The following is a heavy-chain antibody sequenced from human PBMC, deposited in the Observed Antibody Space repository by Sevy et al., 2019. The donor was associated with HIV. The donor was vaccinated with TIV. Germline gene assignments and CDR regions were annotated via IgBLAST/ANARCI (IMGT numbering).Heavy chain of an antibody. V-gene: IGHV3-23*01. CDR1: GFTFSSYA. D-gene: IGHD3-22*01. CDR3: ARKYDSSGYFDY. CDR2: ISGSGGSGDKT. J-gene: IGHJ4*02. Sequence: GGSLRLSCAASGFTFSSYAMNWVRQAPGKGLEWVSGISGSGGSGDKTNYADSVKGRFTMSSDDSKNSLYLQLNSLRAEDTAIYYCARKYDSSGYFDYWGQGTLVTVSS.